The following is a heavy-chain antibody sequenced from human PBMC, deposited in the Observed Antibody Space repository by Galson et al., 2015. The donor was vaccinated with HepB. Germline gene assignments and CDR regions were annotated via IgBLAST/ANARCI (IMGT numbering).Heavy chain of an antibody. CDR3: ARDAPPDY. Sequence: CKASGYTFTTYGISWVQQAPGQGLEWMGWISAYNGDTNFAQKFQGRLTMTTDTSTSTAYMELRSLRSDDTAVYYCARDAPPDYWGQGTLVTVSS. CDR2: ISAYNGDT. J-gene: IGHJ4*02. CDR1: GYTFTTYG. V-gene: IGHV1-18*04.